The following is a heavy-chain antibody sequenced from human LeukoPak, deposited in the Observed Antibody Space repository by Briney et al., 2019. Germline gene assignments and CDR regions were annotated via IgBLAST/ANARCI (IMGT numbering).Heavy chain of an antibody. CDR2: ISSSGSTI. D-gene: IGHD3-10*01. Sequence: GGSLRLSCAASGFTFSSYEMNWVRQAPGKGLEWVSYISSSGSTIYYADSVKGRFTISRDNAKNSLYLQMNSLRAEDTAVYYCARDPTPHSRGAYYFDYWGQGTLVTVSS. V-gene: IGHV3-48*03. J-gene: IGHJ4*02. CDR1: GFTFSSYE. CDR3: ARDPTPHSRGAYYFDY.